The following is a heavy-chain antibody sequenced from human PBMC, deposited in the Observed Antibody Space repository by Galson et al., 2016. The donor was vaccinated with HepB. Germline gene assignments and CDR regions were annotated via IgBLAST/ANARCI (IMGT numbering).Heavy chain of an antibody. D-gene: IGHD1-26*01. CDR3: ARSWGRGSQTYPLEH. Sequence: SLRLSCAASGFTFSTHYMSWVRQAPGKGLEWVANIEQDGTDKYYVDSVKGRFTITRDNAKNSLFLQMNSLRAEDTAVHYCARSWGRGSQTYPLEHWGQGTLVTVSS. CDR2: IEQDGTDK. V-gene: IGHV3-7*01. CDR1: GFTFSTHY. J-gene: IGHJ4*02.